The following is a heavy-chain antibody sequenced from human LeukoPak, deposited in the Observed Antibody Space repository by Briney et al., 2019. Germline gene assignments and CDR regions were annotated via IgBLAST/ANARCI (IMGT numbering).Heavy chain of an antibody. J-gene: IGHJ4*02. V-gene: IGHV3-30*18. CDR2: ISYDGSNK. D-gene: IGHD6-13*01. CDR3: AKGNEQLDYFDY. Sequence: GSLRLSCAASGFTFISYGMHWVRQAPGKGLEWVAVISYDGSNKYYADSVKGRFTISRDNSKNTLYLQMNSLRAEDTAVYYCAKGNEQLDYFDYWGQGTLVTVSS. CDR1: GFTFISYG.